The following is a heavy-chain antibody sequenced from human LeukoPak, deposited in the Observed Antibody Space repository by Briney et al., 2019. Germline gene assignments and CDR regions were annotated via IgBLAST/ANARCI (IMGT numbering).Heavy chain of an antibody. CDR2: INHSGST. J-gene: IGHJ5*02. CDR3: ARETNWFDP. Sequence: SEALSLTCAVYGGSFSGYYWSWIRQPPGKGLEWIGEINHSGSTNYNPSLKSRVTISVDTSKSQFSLKLSSVTAADTAVYYCARETNWFDPWGQGTLVTVSS. V-gene: IGHV4-34*01. CDR1: GGSFSGYY.